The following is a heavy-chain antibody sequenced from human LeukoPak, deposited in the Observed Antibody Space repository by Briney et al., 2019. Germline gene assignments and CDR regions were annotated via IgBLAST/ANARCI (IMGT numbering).Heavy chain of an antibody. V-gene: IGHV3-21*01. D-gene: IGHD3-22*01. Sequence: GGSLRLSCAASGFTFSSYSVSWVRQAPGKGLEWVSSISSSSSYIYYADSVKGRFTISRDNAKNSLYLQMNSLRAEDTAVYYCARGLRTYYYDSSVSGLPFDPWGQGTLVTVSS. CDR2: ISSSSSYI. J-gene: IGHJ5*02. CDR3: ARGLRTYYYDSSVSGLPFDP. CDR1: GFTFSSYS.